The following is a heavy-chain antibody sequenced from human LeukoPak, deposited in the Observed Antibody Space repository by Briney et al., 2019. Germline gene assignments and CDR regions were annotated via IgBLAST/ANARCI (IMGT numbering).Heavy chain of an antibody. CDR2: IKKDGSEK. CDR1: GFTFSSYW. V-gene: IGHV3-7*01. Sequence: PGGSLRLSCAASGFTFSSYWMSWVRQAPGKGLEWVANIKKDGSEKYYVDSVKGRFTISRDNAKNSLYLQMNTLRAEDTAVYYCARDDDWNYEDYWGRGTLVTVSS. J-gene: IGHJ4*02. D-gene: IGHD1-7*01. CDR3: ARDDDWNYEDY.